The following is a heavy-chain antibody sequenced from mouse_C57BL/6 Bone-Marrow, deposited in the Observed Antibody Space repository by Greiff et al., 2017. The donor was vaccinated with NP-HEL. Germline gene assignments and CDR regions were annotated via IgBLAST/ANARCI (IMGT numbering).Heavy chain of an antibody. J-gene: IGHJ3*01. V-gene: IGHV5-9-1*02. CDR3: TRGGVFAY. CDR1: GFTFSSYA. CDR2: ISSGGASI. Sequence: EVMLVESGEGLVKPGGSLKLSCAASGFTFSSYAMSWVRQPPEKRLEWVAYISSGGASIYYADTVKGRFTTSRDNARNTLYLQMSSLKSEDTAMYYCTRGGVFAYWGQGTRVTVSA.